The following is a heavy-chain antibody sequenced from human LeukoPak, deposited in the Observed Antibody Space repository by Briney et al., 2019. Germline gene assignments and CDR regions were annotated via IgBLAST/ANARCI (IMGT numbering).Heavy chain of an antibody. V-gene: IGHV1-69*13. D-gene: IGHD2-2*02. CDR1: GYTFTSYG. CDR2: IIPIFGTA. Sequence: SVKVSCKASGYTFTSYGISWVRQAPGQGLEWMGGIIPIFGTANYAQKFQGRVTITADESTSTAYMELSSLRSEDTAVYYCARYGVGPAAILGWFDPWGQGTLVTVSS. CDR3: ARYGVGPAAILGWFDP. J-gene: IGHJ5*02.